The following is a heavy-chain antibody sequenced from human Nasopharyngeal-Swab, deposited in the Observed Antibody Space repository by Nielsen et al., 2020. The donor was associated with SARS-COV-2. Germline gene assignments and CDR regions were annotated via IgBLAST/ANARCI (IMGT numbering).Heavy chain of an antibody. J-gene: IGHJ5*02. V-gene: IGHV3-30*04. D-gene: IGHD2-2*01. CDR2: ISYDGSNK. CDR1: GFTFSSYA. Sequence: GESLKISCAASGFTFSSYAMHWVRQAPGKGLEWVAVISYDGSNKYYADSLKGRFTISRDNSKNTLYLQMNSLRAEDTAVYYCARDSESSYCSSTSCYAREGNGWFDPWGQGTLVTVSS. CDR3: ARDSESSYCSSTSCYAREGNGWFDP.